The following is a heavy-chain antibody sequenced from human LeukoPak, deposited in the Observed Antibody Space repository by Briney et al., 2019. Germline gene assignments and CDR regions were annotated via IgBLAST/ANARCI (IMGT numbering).Heavy chain of an antibody. CDR1: GYTFTGYY. CDR2: INPNSGGT. J-gene: IGHJ3*02. CDR3: ARARTPSHIVVVPAAIAFDI. V-gene: IGHV1-2*02. D-gene: IGHD2-2*02. Sequence: ASVKVSCKASGYTFTGYYMHWVRQAPGQGLEWMGWINPNSGGTNYAQKFQGRVTMTRDTSISTAYMELSRLRSDDTAVYYCARARTPSHIVVVPAAIAFDIWGQGTMVTVSS.